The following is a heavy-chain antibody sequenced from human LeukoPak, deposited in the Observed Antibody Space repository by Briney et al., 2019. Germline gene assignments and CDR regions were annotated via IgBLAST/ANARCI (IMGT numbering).Heavy chain of an antibody. CDR3: ARDRPDFWSGYSSNWFDP. CDR1: GYTFTSYG. J-gene: IGHJ5*02. D-gene: IGHD3-3*01. Sequence: ASVKVSCKASGYTFTSYGFSWVRQAPGQGLEWMGWISGYNGNTKYAQKLQGRLTMTTDTSTTTAYMELRSLRSDDTAVYYCARDRPDFWSGYSSNWFDPWGQGTLVTVSS. V-gene: IGHV1-18*01. CDR2: ISGYNGNT.